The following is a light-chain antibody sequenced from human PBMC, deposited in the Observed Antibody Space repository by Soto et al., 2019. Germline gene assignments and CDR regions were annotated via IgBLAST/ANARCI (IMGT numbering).Light chain of an antibody. V-gene: IGLV1-51*01. CDR3: GSWDSSLSAYV. Sequence: QSVLTQPPSVSAPPGQKVSISCSGSSSNIGGNSVSWYQQLPGTAPKLLIYDDNKRPSGIPDRVSGSKSGTSATLGITGFQTGDEADYYCGSWDSSLSAYVFGTGTKVTVL. CDR1: SSNIGGNS. CDR2: DDN. J-gene: IGLJ1*01.